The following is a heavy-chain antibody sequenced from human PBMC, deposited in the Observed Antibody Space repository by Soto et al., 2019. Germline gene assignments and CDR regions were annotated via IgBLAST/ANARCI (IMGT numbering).Heavy chain of an antibody. CDR3: ARRLMIGVVPAARSYYYYMDV. D-gene: IGHD2-2*01. CDR2: IYYSGST. V-gene: IGHV4-39*01. Sequence: SETLSLTCTVSGGSISSSSYYWGWIRQPPGKGLEWIGSIYYSGSTYYNPSLKSRVTISVDTSKNQFSLKLSSVTAADTAVYYCARRLMIGVVPAARSYYYYMDVWGKGTTVTVSS. J-gene: IGHJ6*03. CDR1: GGSISSSSYY.